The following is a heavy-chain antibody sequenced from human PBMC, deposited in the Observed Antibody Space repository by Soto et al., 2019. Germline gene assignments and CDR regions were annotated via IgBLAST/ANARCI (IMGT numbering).Heavy chain of an antibody. Sequence: QVQLVESGVGVVQPGGSLRLSGAAYGFTFSNYGMHWVREAPGKGLEWVAVIWYDGNNKYYADSVKGRFTISRDNSNNTLYVQMTSLRAEDTAVYYCARGLHSLFAYWGQGTLVTVSS. CDR1: GFTFSNYG. V-gene: IGHV3-33*01. CDR2: IWYDGNNK. J-gene: IGHJ4*02. CDR3: ARGLHSLFAY. D-gene: IGHD2-21*01.